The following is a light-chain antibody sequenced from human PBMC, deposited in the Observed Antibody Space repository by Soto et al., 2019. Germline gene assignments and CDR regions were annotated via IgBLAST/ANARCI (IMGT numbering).Light chain of an antibody. Sequence: QMTKSTSSLSASLADRFTITYRASQSISSYLNWYQQKPGKAPKLLIYAASSLQSGVPSRFSGSGSGTDFTLTISSLQPEDFATYYCQQSYSTLLTFGGGTRL. J-gene: IGKJ4*01. CDR1: QSISSY. CDR2: AAS. V-gene: IGKV1-39*01. CDR3: QQSYSTLLT.